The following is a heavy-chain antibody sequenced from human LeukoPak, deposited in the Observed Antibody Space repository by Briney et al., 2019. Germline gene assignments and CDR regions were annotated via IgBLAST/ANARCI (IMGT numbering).Heavy chain of an antibody. CDR1: GFTFSDYY. Sequence: GGSLRLSCAASGFTFSDYYTSWIRQAPGKGLEWVSYISSSGSTIYYADSVKGRFTTSRDNAKNSLYLQMNSLRAEDTAVYYCARCGADYYFDYWGQGTLVTVSS. CDR2: ISSSGSTI. D-gene: IGHD1-26*01. J-gene: IGHJ4*02. CDR3: ARCGADYYFDY. V-gene: IGHV3-11*01.